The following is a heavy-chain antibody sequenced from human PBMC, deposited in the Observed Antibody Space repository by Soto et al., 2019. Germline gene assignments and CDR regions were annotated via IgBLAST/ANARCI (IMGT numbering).Heavy chain of an antibody. CDR1: GGSVSSGNFY. CDR2: IYYSGTT. D-gene: IGHD3-10*01. J-gene: IGHJ4*02. V-gene: IGHV4-61*01. Sequence: SETLSLTCTVSGGSVSSGNFYWSWIRQPPGKGLEYIGWIYYSGTTNYNPSLKSRVTISTDTSKNQFSLKLSSVTAADTAVYYCASLAYGWGSYYFDCGGQGALVTVSS. CDR3: ASLAYGWGSYYFDC.